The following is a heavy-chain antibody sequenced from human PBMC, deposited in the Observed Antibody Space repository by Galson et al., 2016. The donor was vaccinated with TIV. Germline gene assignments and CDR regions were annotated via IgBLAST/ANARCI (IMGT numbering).Heavy chain of an antibody. D-gene: IGHD3-3*01. J-gene: IGHJ4*02. Sequence: SLRLSCAASGFTFSNYWMSWVRQAPGKGLEWVANIKHDESEIYYVDSVKGRFSIFRDNAKNSLYLQMGSLRAEDTAVYYCAFPPCSHGGCYYDHWGQGTLVTVSS. CDR1: GFTFSNYW. V-gene: IGHV3-7*01. CDR2: IKHDESEI. CDR3: AFPPCSHGGCYYDH.